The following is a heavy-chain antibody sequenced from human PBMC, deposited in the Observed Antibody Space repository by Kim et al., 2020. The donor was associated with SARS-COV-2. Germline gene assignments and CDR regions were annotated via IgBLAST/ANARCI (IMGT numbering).Heavy chain of an antibody. CDR2: INPGDSNA. CDR3: ARLGFCTGGNCYYYFDY. Sequence: GESLKISCKGSGYSFTSYWIGWVRQMPGKGLEWVGIINPGDSNARYSPSFQGQVTISADKSINTAYLQRSSLKASDTAIYYCARLGFCTGGNCYYYFDYWGQGTLGTVSS. V-gene: IGHV5-51*01. D-gene: IGHD2-8*02. J-gene: IGHJ4*02. CDR1: GYSFTSYW.